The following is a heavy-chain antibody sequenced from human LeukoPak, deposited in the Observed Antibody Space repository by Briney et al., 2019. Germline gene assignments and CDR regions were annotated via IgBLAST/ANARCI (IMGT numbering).Heavy chain of an antibody. V-gene: IGHV4-34*01. CDR3: ARGRTRLAAQRALDY. Sequence: SKTLSLTCAVYGGSFSGYYWSWIRQPPGKGLEWIGEINHSGSTNYNPSLKSRVTVSVDTSKNQFSLKLSSVTAADTAVYYCARGRTRLAAQRALDYWGQGTLVTVSS. D-gene: IGHD2-15*01. CDR1: GGSFSGYY. CDR2: INHSGST. J-gene: IGHJ4*02.